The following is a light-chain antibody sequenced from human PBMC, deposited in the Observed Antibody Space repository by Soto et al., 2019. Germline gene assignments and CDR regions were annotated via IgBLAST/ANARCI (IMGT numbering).Light chain of an antibody. CDR2: KAS. V-gene: IGKV1-5*03. CDR1: QTISSW. Sequence: DIQMTQSPSTLSGSVGDRVTITCRASQTISSWLAWYQQKPGKAPKLLIYKASTLKSGVPSRFSGSGSGTEFTLTISGLQPDDFATYYCQQYYSYSETFCQGTNVDI. J-gene: IGKJ1*01. CDR3: QQYYSYSET.